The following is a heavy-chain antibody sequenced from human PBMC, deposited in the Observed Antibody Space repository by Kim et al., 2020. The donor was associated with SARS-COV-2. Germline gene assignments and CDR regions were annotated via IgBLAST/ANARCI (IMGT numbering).Heavy chain of an antibody. D-gene: IGHD6-6*01. CDR2: IYYSGST. CDR1: GGSISSYY. CDR3: ARVAWAPSIAARPSWFDP. V-gene: IGHV4-59*13. Sequence: SETPSLTCTVSGGSISSYYWSWIRQPPGKGLEWIGYIYYSGSTNYNPSLKSRVTISVDTSKNQFSLKLSSVTAADTAVYYCARVAWAPSIAARPSWFDPWGQGTLVTVSS. J-gene: IGHJ5*02.